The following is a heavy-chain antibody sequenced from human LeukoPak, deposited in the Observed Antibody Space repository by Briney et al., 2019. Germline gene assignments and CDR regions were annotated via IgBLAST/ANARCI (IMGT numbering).Heavy chain of an antibody. CDR2: IVVGSGNT. J-gene: IGHJ4*02. V-gene: IGHV1-58*02. CDR1: GFTFTSSA. CDR3: ARNRWDIVVVTATLGGYYFDY. D-gene: IGHD2-21*02. Sequence: GASVKVSCKASGFTFTSSAMQWVRQARGQRLEWIGWIVVGSGNTNYAQKLQGRVTMTTDTSTSTAYMELRSLRSDDTAVYYCARNRWDIVVVTATLGGYYFDYWGQGTLVTVSS.